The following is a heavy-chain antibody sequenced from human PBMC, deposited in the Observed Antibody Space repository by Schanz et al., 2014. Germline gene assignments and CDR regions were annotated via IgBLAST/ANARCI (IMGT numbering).Heavy chain of an antibody. V-gene: IGHV1-69*02. D-gene: IGHD3-22*01. CDR2: IIPILGIA. J-gene: IGHJ4*01. Sequence: QVQLVQSEAEVKKPGSSVKVSCKASGGTFSSYTISWVRQAPGQGLEWMGRIIPILGIANYAQNFQGRVTMTADKSTSTAYMDLSSLRPEDTAVYYCARSNYYDNSDYYNAFDYGGQGTLVTVSS. CDR3: ARSNYYDNSDYYNAFDY. CDR1: GGTFSSYT.